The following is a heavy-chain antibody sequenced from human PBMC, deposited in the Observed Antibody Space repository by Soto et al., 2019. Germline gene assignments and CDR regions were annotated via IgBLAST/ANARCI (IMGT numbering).Heavy chain of an antibody. Sequence: KPSETLSLTCAVYGGSFSGYYWSWIRQPPGKGLEWIGEINHSGSTNYNPSLKSRVTISVDTSKNQFSLKLSSVTAADTAVYYCARTYSSSWYDWYYYYGMDVWGQGTTVTVS. D-gene: IGHD6-13*01. CDR2: INHSGST. J-gene: IGHJ6*02. V-gene: IGHV4-34*01. CDR3: ARTYSSSWYDWYYYYGMDV. CDR1: GGSFSGYY.